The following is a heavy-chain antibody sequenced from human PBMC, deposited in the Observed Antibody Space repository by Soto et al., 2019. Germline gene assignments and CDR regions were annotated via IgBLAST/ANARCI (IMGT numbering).Heavy chain of an antibody. CDR3: ANRGYSYGFVIY. V-gene: IGHV1-69*02. Sequence: GASVKVSCKASGGTFSSYTFSWVRQAPGQGLEWMGRIIPMLGIANYAQKFQGRVTITADKSTSTAYKELSSLRSEDTAVYYCANRGYSYGFVIYWGQGTLVTVSS. J-gene: IGHJ4*02. CDR1: GGTFSSYT. D-gene: IGHD5-18*01. CDR2: IIPMLGIA.